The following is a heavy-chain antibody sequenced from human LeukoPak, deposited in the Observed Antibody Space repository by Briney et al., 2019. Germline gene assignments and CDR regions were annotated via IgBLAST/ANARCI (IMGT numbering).Heavy chain of an antibody. CDR3: ARNGGSGTYSNSDHYNYFGIDV. Sequence: GGSLRLSCAASGFTVTNTCVTWVRQAPGKGLEWVSFRYTGDTTYYADSVKGRFSISGDTSRNILYLQMNSLRAEDTAVYYCARNGGSGTYSNSDHYNYFGIDVWGQGTTVTVSS. CDR1: GFTVTNTC. D-gene: IGHD3-10*01. V-gene: IGHV3-66*01. J-gene: IGHJ6*02. CDR2: RYTGDTT.